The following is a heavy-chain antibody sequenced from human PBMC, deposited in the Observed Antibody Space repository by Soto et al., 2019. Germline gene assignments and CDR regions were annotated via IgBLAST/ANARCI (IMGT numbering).Heavy chain of an antibody. V-gene: IGHV3-11*01. J-gene: IGHJ4*02. CDR1: GFIFSDYY. CDR3: ARDRGYYDSSGYFDY. CDR2: ISSSDNII. D-gene: IGHD3-22*01. Sequence: GGSVRLSCAASGFIFSDYYMSWIRQAPGKGLEWISYISSSDNIIYYADSVKGRFTISRDNAKNSLYLQMNSLRAEDTAVYYCARDRGYYDSSGYFDYWGQGTLVTVSS.